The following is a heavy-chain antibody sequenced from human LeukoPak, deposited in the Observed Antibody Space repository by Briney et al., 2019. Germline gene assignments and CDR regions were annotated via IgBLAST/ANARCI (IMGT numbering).Heavy chain of an antibody. CDR1: GGSISSSSYY. J-gene: IGHJ4*02. D-gene: IGHD6-19*01. Sequence: PSETLSLTCTVSGGSISSSSYYWNWIRQPPGKGLEWIGSIYYSGSTYYNPSLKSRVTISIDTSKNQFSLKLSSVTAADTSVYYCARRYSSGFDYWGQGALVTVSS. V-gene: IGHV4-39*01. CDR2: IYYSGST. CDR3: ARRYSSGFDY.